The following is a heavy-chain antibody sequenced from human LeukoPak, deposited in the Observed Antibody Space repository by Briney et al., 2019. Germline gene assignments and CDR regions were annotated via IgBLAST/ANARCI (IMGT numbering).Heavy chain of an antibody. V-gene: IGHV4-39*01. CDR3: AGGRSSVLGY. Sequence: SETLSLTCTVSGGSISSSTYYWGWIRQPPGKGLEWIGSIYYSGTTYYNPSLKSRVTISADTSKNQFSLKLSSMTAADTAVYYCAGGRSSVLGYWGQGTLVTVSS. D-gene: IGHD6-19*01. J-gene: IGHJ4*02. CDR2: IYYSGTT. CDR1: GGSISSSTYY.